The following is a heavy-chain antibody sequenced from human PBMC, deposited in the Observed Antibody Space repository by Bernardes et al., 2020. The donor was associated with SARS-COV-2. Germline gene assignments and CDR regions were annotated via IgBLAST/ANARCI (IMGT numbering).Heavy chain of an antibody. D-gene: IGHD1-26*01. CDR1: GFTFSNYG. Sequence: GGSLRLSCAASGFTFSNYGMHWFLQAPGKGLEWVAVIWYHVSNEHYADTVKGRFTISRDNSKNTLYLQMNSLRVEDTALYYCARGSWDLLGYFQDWGQGTLVTVSS. CDR3: ARGSWDLLGYFQD. J-gene: IGHJ1*01. CDR2: IWYHVSNE. V-gene: IGHV3-33*01.